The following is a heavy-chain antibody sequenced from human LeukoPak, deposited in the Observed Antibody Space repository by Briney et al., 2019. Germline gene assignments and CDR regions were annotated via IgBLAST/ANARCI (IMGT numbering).Heavy chain of an antibody. Sequence: SETLSLTCTVSGGSISSSSYYWGWIRQSPGKGLEWIGSIYYSGSTYYNPSLKSRVTISVDTSKNQFSLKLSSVTAADTAVYYCAAQSPAKGYYYYMDVWGKGTTVTVSS. CDR2: IYYSGST. J-gene: IGHJ6*03. V-gene: IGHV4-39*01. CDR3: AAQSPAKGYYYYMDV. CDR1: GGSISSSSYY.